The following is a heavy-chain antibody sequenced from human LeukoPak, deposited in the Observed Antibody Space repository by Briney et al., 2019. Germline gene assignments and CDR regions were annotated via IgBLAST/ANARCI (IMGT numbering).Heavy chain of an antibody. Sequence: GGSLRLSCAASGFTFSGYAMSWVRQAPGKGLEWVSAISGSGGSTYYADSVKGRFTISRDNSKNTLYLQMNSLRAEDTAVYYCAKAPKGYYYYYYYMDVWGKGTTVTVSS. V-gene: IGHV3-23*01. CDR2: ISGSGGST. CDR3: AKAPKGYYYYYYYMDV. J-gene: IGHJ6*03. CDR1: GFTFSGYA.